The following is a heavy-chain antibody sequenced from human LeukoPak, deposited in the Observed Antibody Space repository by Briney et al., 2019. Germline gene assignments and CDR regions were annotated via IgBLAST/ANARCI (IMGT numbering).Heavy chain of an antibody. D-gene: IGHD3-16*01. CDR1: GFTFSGYW. Sequence: PGGSLRLSCAASGFTFSGYWMHWVRQAPEKGLEWVSRINESGSGITYADSVKGRVTISRENAKYTMYLQMDSLRDEDTAVYYCVRDLTLTWTPGDDFDHWGQGTLVTVSS. CDR3: VRDLTLTWTPGDDFDH. V-gene: IGHV3-74*01. J-gene: IGHJ4*02. CDR2: INESGSGI.